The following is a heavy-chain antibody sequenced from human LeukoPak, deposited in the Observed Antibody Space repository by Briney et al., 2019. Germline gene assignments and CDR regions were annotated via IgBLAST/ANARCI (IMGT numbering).Heavy chain of an antibody. CDR3: ARGSGGIYYGGIDY. Sequence: SQTLSLTCAVSGGSISSDGYSWSWIRQPPGKGLEWIGYIYHSGSTYYNPSLKSRATISVDRSKDQFSLNLSSATAADTAVYYCARGSGGIYYGGIDYWGQGTLVIVSS. D-gene: IGHD1-26*01. J-gene: IGHJ4*02. V-gene: IGHV4-30-2*01. CDR2: IYHSGST. CDR1: GGSISSDGYS.